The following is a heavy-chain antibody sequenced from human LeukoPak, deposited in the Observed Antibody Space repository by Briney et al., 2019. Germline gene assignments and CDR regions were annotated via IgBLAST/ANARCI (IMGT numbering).Heavy chain of an antibody. D-gene: IGHD3-10*01. CDR2: MRSKAYGGAT. V-gene: IGHV3-49*04. Sequence: PGRSLRLSCTTSGFTFGDYDLSWVRQAPGKGLEWVCFMRSKAYGGATEYAASVKGRFTISRDDSKSIAHLQMNSLRTEDTAMYYCARIEVSGHGFDYWGQGTLVTVSP. J-gene: IGHJ4*02. CDR3: ARIEVSGHGFDY. CDR1: GFTFGDYD.